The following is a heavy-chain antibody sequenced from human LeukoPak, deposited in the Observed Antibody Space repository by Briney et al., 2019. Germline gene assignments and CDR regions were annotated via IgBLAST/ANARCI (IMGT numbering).Heavy chain of an antibody. CDR2: IYSGGST. CDR3: ARDGNYYDSSGSITLDY. J-gene: IGHJ4*02. Sequence: AGGSLRLSCAASGFTVSSNYMSWVRQAPGKGLEWVSVIYSGGSTHYADSVKGRFTISRDNSKNTLYLQMNSLRAEDTAVYYCARDGNYYDSSGSITLDYWGQGTLVTVSS. D-gene: IGHD3-22*01. CDR1: GFTVSSNY. V-gene: IGHV3-66*02.